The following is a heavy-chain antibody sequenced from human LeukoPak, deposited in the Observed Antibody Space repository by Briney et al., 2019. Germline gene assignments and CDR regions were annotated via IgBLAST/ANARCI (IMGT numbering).Heavy chain of an antibody. CDR2: IYYSGST. V-gene: IGHV4-59*08. D-gene: IGHD3-10*01. CDR1: GGSISSYY. J-gene: IGHJ3*02. Sequence: SETLSLTCTVSGGSISSYYWSWIRQPPGKGLEWIGYIYYSGSTNYNPSLKSRVTISVDTSKNQFSLKLSSVTAADTAVYYCANPLTYLDAFDIWGQGTMVAVSS. CDR3: ANPLTYLDAFDI.